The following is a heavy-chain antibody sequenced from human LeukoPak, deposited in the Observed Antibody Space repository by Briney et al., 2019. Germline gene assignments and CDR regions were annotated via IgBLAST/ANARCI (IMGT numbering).Heavy chain of an antibody. CDR2: IYYSGST. D-gene: IGHD3-3*01. V-gene: IGHV4-59*01. Sequence: SETLSLTCTVSGGSISSYYWSWIRQPPGKGLEWIGCIYYSGSTNYNPSLKSRVTISVDTSKNQFSLKLSSVTAADTAVYYCARDNTIFGVVTDYYYGMDVWGQGTTVTVSS. J-gene: IGHJ6*02. CDR3: ARDNTIFGVVTDYYYGMDV. CDR1: GGSISSYY.